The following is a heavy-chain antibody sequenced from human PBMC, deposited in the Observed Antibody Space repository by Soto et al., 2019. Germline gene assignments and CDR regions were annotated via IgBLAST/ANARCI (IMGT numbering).Heavy chain of an antibody. CDR1: GFTFSRYA. J-gene: IGHJ4*02. CDR2: ISYDGSNK. D-gene: IGHD5-18*01. CDR3: ASSSLVDTAMVTGEFDY. V-gene: IGHV3-30-3*01. Sequence: GGSLRLSCAASGFTFSRYAMHWVRQAPGKGLEWVAVISYDGSNKYYADSVKGRFTISRDNSKNTLYLQMNSLRAEDTAVYYCASSSLVDTAMVTGEFDYWGQGTLVTVSS.